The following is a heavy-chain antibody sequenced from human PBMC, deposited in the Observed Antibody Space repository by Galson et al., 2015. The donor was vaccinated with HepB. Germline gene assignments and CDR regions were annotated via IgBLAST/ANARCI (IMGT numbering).Heavy chain of an antibody. Sequence: SLRLSCAASGFTFSSYWMSWVRQAPGKGLEWVANIKQDGSEKYYVDSVKGRFTISRDNAKNSLYLQMNSLRAEDTAVYYCAREGIAVAGAFDIWGQGTMVTVSS. V-gene: IGHV3-7*03. CDR1: GFTFSSYW. D-gene: IGHD6-19*01. CDR3: AREGIAVAGAFDI. CDR2: IKQDGSEK. J-gene: IGHJ3*02.